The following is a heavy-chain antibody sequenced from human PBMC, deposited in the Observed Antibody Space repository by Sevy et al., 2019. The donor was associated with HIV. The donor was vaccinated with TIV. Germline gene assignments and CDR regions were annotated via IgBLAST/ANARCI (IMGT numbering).Heavy chain of an antibody. J-gene: IGHJ4*02. D-gene: IGHD3-22*01. CDR1: GFTFSDYY. CDR3: ARVYYYDSSGLDY. Sequence: GGSLRLSCAASGFTFSDYYMSWIRQAPGKGLEWVSYISSSGSDIYYADSVKGRFTISRDNAKNSLYLQMNSLRAEDTAVYYCARVYYYDSSGLDYWGQGTLVTVSS. V-gene: IGHV3-11*01. CDR2: ISSSGSDI.